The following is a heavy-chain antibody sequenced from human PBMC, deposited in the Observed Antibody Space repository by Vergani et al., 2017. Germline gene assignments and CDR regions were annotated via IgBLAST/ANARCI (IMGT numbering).Heavy chain of an antibody. J-gene: IGHJ6*03. CDR1: GYTFTGYY. CDR3: ARGVPYYDFWSGYHYYMDV. Sequence: QVQLVQSGAEVKKPGASVKVSCKASGYTFTGYYMHWVRQAPGQGLEWMGWINPNSGGTNYAQKFQGRVTMTRDTSISTAYMELSRLRSDDTAVYYCARGVPYYDFWSGYHYYMDVWGKGTTVTVSS. V-gene: IGHV1-2*02. CDR2: INPNSGGT. D-gene: IGHD3-3*01.